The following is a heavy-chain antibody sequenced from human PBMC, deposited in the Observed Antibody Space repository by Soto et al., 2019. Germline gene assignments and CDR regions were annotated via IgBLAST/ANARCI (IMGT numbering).Heavy chain of an antibody. V-gene: IGHV1-69*13. Sequence: SVKVSCKASGGTFSSYAISWVRQAPGQGLEWMGGIIPIFGTANYAQKFQGRVTITADESTSTAYMELSSLRSEDTAVYYCARALTVTQYYYYYGMDVWGQGTTVTVSS. J-gene: IGHJ6*02. CDR3: ARALTVTQYYYYYGMDV. CDR1: GGTFSSYA. D-gene: IGHD4-17*01. CDR2: IIPIFGTA.